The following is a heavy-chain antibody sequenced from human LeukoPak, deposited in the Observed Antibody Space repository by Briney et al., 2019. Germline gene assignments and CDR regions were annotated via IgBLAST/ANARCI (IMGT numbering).Heavy chain of an antibody. CDR1: GNSI. CDR3: ARAVVVVAAIDY. D-gene: IGHD2-15*01. Sequence: SETLSLTCIVSGNSIRQPPGKGLEWTGYIYYSGSTNYNPSLKSRVTISVDTSKNQFSLKLSSVTAADTAVYYCARAVVVVAAIDYWGQGTLVTVSS. J-gene: IGHJ4*02. V-gene: IGHV4-59*12. CDR2: IYYSGST.